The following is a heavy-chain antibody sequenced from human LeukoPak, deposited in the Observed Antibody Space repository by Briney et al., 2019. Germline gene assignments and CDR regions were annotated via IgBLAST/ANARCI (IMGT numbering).Heavy chain of an antibody. V-gene: IGHV3-23*01. CDR2: TSGSGGST. CDR3: ARGRHGDFGNWFDP. Sequence: SGGSLRLSCAASGFTFSSYAMNWVRQAPGKGLEWISATSGSGGSTYYADSVKGRFTISRDKSKNTLYLQMNSLRAEDTAVYYCARGRHGDFGNWFDPWGQGTPVIVAS. J-gene: IGHJ5*02. CDR1: GFTFSSYA. D-gene: IGHD4-17*01.